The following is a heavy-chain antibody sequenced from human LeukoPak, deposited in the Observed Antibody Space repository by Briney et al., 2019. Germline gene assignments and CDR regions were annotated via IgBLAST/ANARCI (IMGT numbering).Heavy chain of an antibody. CDR2: IQYDGSNE. CDR1: GYTLTELS. D-gene: IGHD2-8*01. J-gene: IGHJ6*03. Sequence: SCKVSGYTLTELSMHWVRQAPGKGLGWVAYIQYDGSNEQYADSVKGRFSISRDSSKNILNLQMNSLRAEDTAVYYCAKDRCSNGIGCYYYYMDVWGKGTTVTIYS. V-gene: IGHV3-30*02. CDR3: AKDRCSNGIGCYYYYMDV.